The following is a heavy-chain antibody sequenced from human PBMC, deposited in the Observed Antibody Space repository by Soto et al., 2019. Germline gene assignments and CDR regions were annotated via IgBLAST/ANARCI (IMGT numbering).Heavy chain of an antibody. CDR2: IYQSGST. CDR3: ARSYSGGDAYFDY. Sequence: SEPMSLTCAVSGGSIGSGGYARAWIRQPPGKGLEWVGYIYQSGSTYYNPSLKSRVTIAADRSKNQFSLNLASVTAADTAVYYCARSYSGGDAYFDYWGQGTVVTVSS. CDR1: GGSIGSGGYA. J-gene: IGHJ4*02. D-gene: IGHD2-21*02. V-gene: IGHV4-30-2*01.